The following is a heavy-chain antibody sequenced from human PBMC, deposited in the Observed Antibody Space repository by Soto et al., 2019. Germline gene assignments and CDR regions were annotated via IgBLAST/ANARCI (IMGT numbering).Heavy chain of an antibody. D-gene: IGHD6-13*01. CDR2: IYYSGST. CDR1: GGSISSGDYY. CDR3: ARDSSSWTRDYYYGMDV. Sequence: SETLSLTCTVSGGSISSGDYYWSWIRQPPGKGLEWIGYIYYSGSTYYNPSLKSRVTISVDTSKNQFSLKLSSVTAADTAVYYCARDSSSWTRDYYYGMDVWGQGTRSPSP. V-gene: IGHV4-30-4*01. J-gene: IGHJ6*02.